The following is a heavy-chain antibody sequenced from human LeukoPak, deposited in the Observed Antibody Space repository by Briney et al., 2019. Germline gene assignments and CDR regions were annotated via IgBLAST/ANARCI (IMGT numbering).Heavy chain of an antibody. Sequence: GGSLRLSCAASGFTFSSYSLDWVRHAPGKGLEWFSSISSSSSYIYYADSVKGRFTISRDNAKNSLYLQMNSLRAEGTAVYYCARAITMKVVSSDAFDIWGQGTMVTVSS. V-gene: IGHV3-21*01. J-gene: IGHJ3*02. D-gene: IGHD3-22*01. CDR3: ARAITMKVVSSDAFDI. CDR1: GFTFSSYS. CDR2: ISSSSSYI.